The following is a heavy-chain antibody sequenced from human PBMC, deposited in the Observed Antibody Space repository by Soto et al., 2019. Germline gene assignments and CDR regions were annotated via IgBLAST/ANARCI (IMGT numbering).Heavy chain of an antibody. D-gene: IGHD5-18*01. J-gene: IGHJ4*02. CDR3: ARGPGRGYSYGVFDY. CDR1: GGSISSYY. CDR2: IYYTGST. Sequence: SETLSLTCTVSGGSISSYYWSWIRQPPGKGLEWIGYIYYTGSTNYNPSLKSRVTISLDTSKDQFSLKLSSVTAADTAVYYCARGPGRGYSYGVFDYWGQGTLVTVSS. V-gene: IGHV4-59*01.